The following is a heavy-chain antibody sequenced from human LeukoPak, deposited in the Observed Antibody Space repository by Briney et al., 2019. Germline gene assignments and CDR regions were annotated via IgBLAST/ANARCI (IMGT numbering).Heavy chain of an antibody. CDR2: INSDGSWT. J-gene: IGHJ4*02. D-gene: IGHD6-19*01. CDR1: GNYW. Sequence: SGGSLRLSCAASGNYWMHWVRQAPGKGLVWVSHINSDGSWTSYADSVKGRFTISRDNAKNSLYLQMNSLRAVDTAVYYCAPHTQWLVGGFDYWGQGTLVTVSS. CDR3: APHTQWLVGGFDY. V-gene: IGHV3-74*01.